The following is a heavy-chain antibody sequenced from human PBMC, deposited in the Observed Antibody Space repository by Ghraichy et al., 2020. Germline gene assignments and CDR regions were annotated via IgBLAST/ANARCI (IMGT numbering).Heavy chain of an antibody. CDR3: ARDPVTGTSMVWFDP. V-gene: IGHV3-11*01. CDR1: GFTFSDYY. J-gene: IGHJ5*02. Sequence: GESLRLSCAASGFTFSDYYMGWIRQAPGKGLEWVSYISSSGDTKYHADSVKGRFTISRDNAKNSLYLQMNTLRAEDTAVYYCARDPVTGTSMVWFDPWGQRTLVTVSS. D-gene: IGHD1-7*01. CDR2: ISSSGDTK.